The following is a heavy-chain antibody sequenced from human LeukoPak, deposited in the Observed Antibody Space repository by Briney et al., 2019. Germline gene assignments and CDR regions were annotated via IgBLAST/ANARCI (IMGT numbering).Heavy chain of an antibody. D-gene: IGHD4-11*01. CDR2: IYYSGST. V-gene: IGHV4-59*12. CDR1: GGSISSYY. J-gene: IGHJ4*02. CDR3: ARDTDGFDY. Sequence: KPSETLSLTCTVSGGSISSYYWSWIRQPPGKGLEWIGSIYYSGSTYYNPSLKSRVTISVDTSKNQFSLKLSSVTAADTAVYYCARDTDGFDYWGQGTLVTVSS.